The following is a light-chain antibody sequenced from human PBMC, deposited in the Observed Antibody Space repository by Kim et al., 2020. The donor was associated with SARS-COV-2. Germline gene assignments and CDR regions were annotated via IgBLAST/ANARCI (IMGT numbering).Light chain of an antibody. CDR1: QDISNY. CDR2: DAS. J-gene: IGKJ1*01. CDR3: QQYDVLPPWT. V-gene: IGKV1-33*01. Sequence: GDRVTITCQASQDISNYLNWYQQKPGKAPKLLIYDASNLETGVPSRFSGSGSGTDFTFTISSLQPEDIATYYCQQYDVLPPWTFGQGTKV.